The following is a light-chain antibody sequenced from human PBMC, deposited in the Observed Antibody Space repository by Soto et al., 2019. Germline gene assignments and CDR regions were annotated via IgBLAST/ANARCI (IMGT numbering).Light chain of an antibody. Sequence: QSVLTQPDSVSGSPGQSITISCTGTSSDVGRYNYVSWYQQHPGKAPKLILYEVTNRPSGVSSRFSGSKSGNTASLTITGLQADDEADYYCSTFGGSGVFGTGTNVTVL. J-gene: IGLJ1*01. CDR3: STFGGSGV. V-gene: IGLV2-14*01. CDR2: EVT. CDR1: SSDVGRYNY.